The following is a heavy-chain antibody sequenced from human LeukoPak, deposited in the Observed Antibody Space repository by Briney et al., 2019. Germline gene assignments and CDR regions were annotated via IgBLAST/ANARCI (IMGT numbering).Heavy chain of an antibody. CDR1: GGSFSGYY. CDR3: ARARVYASTPVYYCYYYMDV. CDR2: INHSGST. J-gene: IGHJ6*03. D-gene: IGHD2-8*01. V-gene: IGHV4-34*01. Sequence: SETLSLTCAVYGGSFSGYYWSWIRQPPGKGLEWIGEINHSGSTNYNPSLKSRVTISVDTSKNQFSLKLSSVTAADTAVYYCARARVYASTPVYYCYYYMDVWGKGTTVTVSS.